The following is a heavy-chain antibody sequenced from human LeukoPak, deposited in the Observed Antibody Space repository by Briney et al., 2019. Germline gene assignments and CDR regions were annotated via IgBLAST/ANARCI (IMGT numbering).Heavy chain of an antibody. CDR3: ARGQLLRQQPVSLRFDY. D-gene: IGHD6-13*01. CDR2: INHSGST. V-gene: IGHV4-34*01. CDR1: GGSFSGYY. Sequence: PSETLSLTCAVYGGSFSGYYWSWIRQPPGKALEWIVEINHSGSTNYNPSLKSRVTISVDTSKNQFSLKLSSVTAADTAVYYCARGQLLRQQPVSLRFDYWGQGTLVTVSS. J-gene: IGHJ4*02.